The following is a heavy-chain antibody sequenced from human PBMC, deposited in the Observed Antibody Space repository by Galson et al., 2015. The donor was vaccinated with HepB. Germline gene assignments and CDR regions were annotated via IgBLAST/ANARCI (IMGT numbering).Heavy chain of an antibody. D-gene: IGHD2-2*01. CDR3: ARDEIVVVPAAPKS. V-gene: IGHV1-2*02. Sequence: SVKVSCKASGYTFTGYYMHWVRQAPGQGLEWMGWINPNSGGTNYAQKFQGRVTMTRDTSISTAYMELSRLRSDDTAVYYCARDEIVVVPAAPKSWGQGTLVTVSS. J-gene: IGHJ4*02. CDR1: GYTFTGYY. CDR2: INPNSGGT.